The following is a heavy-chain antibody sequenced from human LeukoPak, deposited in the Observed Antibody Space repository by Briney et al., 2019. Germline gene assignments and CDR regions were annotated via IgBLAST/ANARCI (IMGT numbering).Heavy chain of an antibody. J-gene: IGHJ6*03. D-gene: IGHD3-9*01. Sequence: PGGSLRLSCAASGFTFSDYYMSWIRQAPGKGLEWVANIKQDGSEKYYVDSVKGRFTISRDNAKNSLYLQMNSLRAEDTAVYYCARIHRYYDILTGYHYYYYYMDVWGKGTTVTISS. V-gene: IGHV3-7*01. CDR3: ARIHRYYDILTGYHYYYYYMDV. CDR1: GFTFSDYY. CDR2: IKQDGSEK.